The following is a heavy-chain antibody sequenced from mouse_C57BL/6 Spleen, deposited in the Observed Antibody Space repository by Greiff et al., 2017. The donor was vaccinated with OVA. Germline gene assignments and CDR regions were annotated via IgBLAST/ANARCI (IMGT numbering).Heavy chain of an antibody. Sequence: VQLQQSGPELVKPGASVKMSCKASGYTFTDYNMHWVKQSNGKSREWIGYINPNNGGTSYNQKCKGKATLTVNKSSSTAYMELRSLTSEDSAVYYCARSGWLLLFAYWGQGTLVTVSA. J-gene: IGHJ3*01. CDR2: INPNNGGT. CDR1: GYTFTDYN. V-gene: IGHV1-22*01. CDR3: ARSGWLLLFAY. D-gene: IGHD2-3*01.